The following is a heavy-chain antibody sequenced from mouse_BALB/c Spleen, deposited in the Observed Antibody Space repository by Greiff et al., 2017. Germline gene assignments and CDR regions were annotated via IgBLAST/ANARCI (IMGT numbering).Heavy chain of an antibody. V-gene: IGHV3-6*02. Sequence: EVQLQESGPGLVKPSQSLSLTCSVTGYSITSGYYWNWIRQFPGNKLEWMGYISYDGSNNYNPSLKNRISITRDTSKNQFFLKLNSVTTEDTATYYCARDKYGNYDWYFDVWGAGTTVTVSS. CDR1: GYSITSGYY. D-gene: IGHD2-10*02. J-gene: IGHJ1*01. CDR3: ARDKYGNYDWYFDV. CDR2: ISYDGSN.